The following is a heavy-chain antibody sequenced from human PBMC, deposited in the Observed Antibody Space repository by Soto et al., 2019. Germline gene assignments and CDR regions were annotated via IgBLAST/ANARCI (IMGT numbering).Heavy chain of an antibody. CDR2: IYHSGST. V-gene: IGHV4-38-2*01. D-gene: IGHD2-2*01. J-gene: IGHJ6*02. CDR1: GYSISSGYY. Sequence: SETLSLTCAVSGYSISSGYYWGWIRQPPGKGLEWIGSIYHSGSTYYNPSLKSRVTISVDTSKNQFSLKLSSVTAADTAVYYCARVRCSSTSCLAAYYYGMDVWGQGTTVTVSS. CDR3: ARVRCSSTSCLAAYYYGMDV.